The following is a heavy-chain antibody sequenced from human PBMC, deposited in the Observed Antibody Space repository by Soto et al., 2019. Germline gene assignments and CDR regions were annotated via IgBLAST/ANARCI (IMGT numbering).Heavy chain of an antibody. V-gene: IGHV3-74*01. J-gene: IGHJ4*02. Sequence: EVQLVESGGGLVQPGGSLRLSCGASGFTFSNYWMHWVRQAPGEGLVWVSRINGDGSFTRFADSVKGRFTISRDNAKNTVHLQRNSLRVEDTAVYYCARVGGGSGNFDYWGQGTLVTVSS. CDR1: GFTFSNYW. D-gene: IGHD3-10*01. CDR2: INGDGSFT. CDR3: ARVGGGSGNFDY.